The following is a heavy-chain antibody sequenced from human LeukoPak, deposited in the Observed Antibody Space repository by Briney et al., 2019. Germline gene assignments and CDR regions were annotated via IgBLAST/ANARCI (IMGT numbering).Heavy chain of an antibody. V-gene: IGHV4-39*01. J-gene: IGHJ4*02. Sequence: SETLSLTCTVSGGSISSSSYYWGWIRQPPGKGLEWIGNIYYSGTTYCSPSLKSRVTISVDTSKNQFSLRLSSATAADTAVYYCATIDDSSGYYYFAYWGQGTLVTVSS. D-gene: IGHD3-22*01. CDR3: ATIDDSSGYYYFAY. CDR1: GGSISSSSYY. CDR2: IYYSGTT.